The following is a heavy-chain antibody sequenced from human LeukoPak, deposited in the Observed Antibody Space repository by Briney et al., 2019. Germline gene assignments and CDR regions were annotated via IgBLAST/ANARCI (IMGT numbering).Heavy chain of an antibody. CDR3: AAELYGVYTDCCTFHL. V-gene: IGHV1-58*01. Sequence: SVKVSCKTSGFTFSTFAVQWVRQARGQRLEWIGWIIVGSGATNYAQSLQGRFTITRDMSTNTAYMGLSSLGSEDSAVYYCAAELYGVYTDCCTFHLWGQGTMVTVSS. D-gene: IGHD4-17*01. J-gene: IGHJ3*01. CDR2: IIVGSGAT. CDR1: GFTFSTFA.